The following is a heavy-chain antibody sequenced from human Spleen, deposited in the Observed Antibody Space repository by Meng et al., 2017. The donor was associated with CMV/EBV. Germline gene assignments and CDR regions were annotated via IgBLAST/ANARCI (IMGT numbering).Heavy chain of an antibody. CDR2: DNWSGDTT. V-gene: IGHV3-20*04. J-gene: IGHJ6*02. D-gene: IGHD2-2*01. CDR3: ARAIVVVPAAPMDV. CDR1: GFKLDGYG. Sequence: GGSLRLSCAASGFKLDGYGMSWVRQAPGKGLEWISGDNWSGDTTNYADSVKGRFTISRDNAENSLYLQMNSLRAEDTAVYYCARAIVVVPAAPMDVWGQGTTVTVSS.